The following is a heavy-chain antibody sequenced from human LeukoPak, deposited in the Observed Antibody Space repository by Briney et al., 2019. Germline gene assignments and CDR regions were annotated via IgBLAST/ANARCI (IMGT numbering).Heavy chain of an antibody. CDR3: ARVPRRGAYFDY. CDR1: GGSISSYY. Sequence: SETLSLTCTVSGGSISSYYWSWIRQPPGKGLEWIGYIYYSGSTNYNPSLKSRVTISVDTSKNQFSLKLSSVTAADTAVYYCARVPRRGAYFDYWGQGTLVTVSS. V-gene: IGHV4-59*01. J-gene: IGHJ4*02. CDR2: IYYSGST. D-gene: IGHD1-14*01.